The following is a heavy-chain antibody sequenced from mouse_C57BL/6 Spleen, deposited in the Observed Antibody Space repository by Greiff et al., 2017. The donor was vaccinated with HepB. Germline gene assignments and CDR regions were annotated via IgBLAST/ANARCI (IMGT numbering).Heavy chain of an antibody. V-gene: IGHV1-80*01. Sequence: QVQLQQSGAELVKPGASVKISCKASGYAFSSYWMNWVKQRPGKGLEWIGQIYPGDGDTNYNGKFKGKATLTADKSSSTAYMQLSSLTSEDSAVYFCYYGSSPYYAMGYWGQGTSVTVSS. CDR2: IYPGDGDT. CDR1: GYAFSSYW. CDR3: YYGSSPYYAMGY. D-gene: IGHD1-1*01. J-gene: IGHJ4*01.